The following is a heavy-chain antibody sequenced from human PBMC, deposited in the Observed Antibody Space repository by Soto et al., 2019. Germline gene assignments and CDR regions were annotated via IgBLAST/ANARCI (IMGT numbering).Heavy chain of an antibody. J-gene: IGHJ4*03. Sequence: SETLSLTCTVSGGSISSGSYWGWIRQPPGEGPEWIASIYHGGTTFYNPSLKSRVSISVDTSKNQFSLSLTSVTAADTATYYCARVHVMVVAGSTFDYGGPGNRVNVSS. D-gene: IGHD3-10*01. CDR2: IYHGGTT. V-gene: IGHV4-38-2*02. CDR3: ARVHVMVVAGSTFDY. CDR1: GGSISSGSY.